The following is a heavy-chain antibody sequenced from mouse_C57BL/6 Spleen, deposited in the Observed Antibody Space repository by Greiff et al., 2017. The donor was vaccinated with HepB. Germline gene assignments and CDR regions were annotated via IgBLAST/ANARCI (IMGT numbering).Heavy chain of an antibody. CDR2: INPSTGGT. Sequence: EVQLQQSGPELVKPGASVKISCKASGYSFTGYYMNWVKQSPEKSLEWIGEINPSTGGTTYNQKFKAKATLTVDKSSSTAYMQLKSLTSEDSAVYYCARYYGSSWAMDYWGQGTSVTVSS. J-gene: IGHJ4*01. V-gene: IGHV1-42*01. CDR3: ARYYGSSWAMDY. D-gene: IGHD1-1*01. CDR1: GYSFTGYY.